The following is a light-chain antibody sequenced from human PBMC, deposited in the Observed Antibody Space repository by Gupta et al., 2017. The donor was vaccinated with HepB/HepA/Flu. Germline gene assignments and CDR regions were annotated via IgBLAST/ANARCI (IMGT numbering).Light chain of an antibody. CDR2: AAS. CDR3: QQSYRTPRS. Sequence: DIQMTQSPSSLSASVGDRVTITCRASQSISSYLNWYQQKPGKAPKLLIYAASSLQSGVPSRFSGSGSGTDCTLTISSLQTEDFATYYCQQSYRTPRSFGQGTXLEIK. V-gene: IGKV1-39*01. CDR1: QSISSY. J-gene: IGKJ2*03.